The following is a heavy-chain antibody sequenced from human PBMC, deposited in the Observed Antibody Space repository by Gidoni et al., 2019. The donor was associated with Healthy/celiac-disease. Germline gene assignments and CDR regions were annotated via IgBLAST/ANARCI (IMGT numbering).Heavy chain of an antibody. J-gene: IGHJ6*04. CDR2: IYYSGST. CDR3: ARLDYYDSNPDV. D-gene: IGHD3-22*01. Sequence: QLQLQEAGTGLVKPSETLSRTCTVSGGSISSRSYYWGWIRQPPGKGLEWIGSIYYSGSTYYNPSLNIRVTISVDTSKNQFSLKLSSVTAADTAVYYCARLDYYDSNPDVWGKGTTVTVSS. V-gene: IGHV4-39*01. CDR1: GGSISSRSYY.